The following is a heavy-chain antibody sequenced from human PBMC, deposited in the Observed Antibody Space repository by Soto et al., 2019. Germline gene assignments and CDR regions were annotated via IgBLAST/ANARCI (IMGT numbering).Heavy chain of an antibody. CDR2: INAGNGNT. V-gene: IGHV1-3*05. CDR1: GYTFTSYA. CDR3: ARGPYDWWTGTSLGYFDY. D-gene: IGHD1-1*01. J-gene: IGHJ4*02. Sequence: QVQLVQSGAEEKKPGASVKVSCKASGYTFTSYAIHWVRQAPGQRLEWMGWINAGNGNTKYSQKFQARVTITRDTSASTAYMELSSLRSEDTAVYYCARGPYDWWTGTSLGYFDYWGQGTLVTVSS.